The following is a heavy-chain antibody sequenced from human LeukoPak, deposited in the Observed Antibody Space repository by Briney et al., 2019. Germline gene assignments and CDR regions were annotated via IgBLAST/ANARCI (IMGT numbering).Heavy chain of an antibody. CDR2: LSWDSASL. CDR1: GFTFDNYA. CDR3: ARDRNYYASGSTDY. V-gene: IGHV3-9*01. Sequence: PGGSLTLSSPASGFTFDNYAMHWVRQAPGKGLEWDSGLSWDSASLAYADSVKGRFTISRDNAKNSLYLQMNSLRSEDTAFYYCARDRNYYASGSTDYWGHGILVTVSS. J-gene: IGHJ4*01. D-gene: IGHD3-10*01.